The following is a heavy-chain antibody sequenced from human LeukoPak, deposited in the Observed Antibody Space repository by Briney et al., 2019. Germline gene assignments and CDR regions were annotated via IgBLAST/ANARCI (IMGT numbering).Heavy chain of an antibody. Sequence: SETLSLTCTVSGGSISSYYWSWIRQPPGKGLEWIGYIYYSGSANYNPSLKSRVTLSVDTSKNQFSLKLSSVTAADTAVYYCARGAMTTTSTFDYWGQGTLVTVSS. J-gene: IGHJ4*02. CDR1: GGSISSYY. CDR3: ARGAMTTTSTFDY. V-gene: IGHV4-59*13. D-gene: IGHD5-24*01. CDR2: IYYSGSA.